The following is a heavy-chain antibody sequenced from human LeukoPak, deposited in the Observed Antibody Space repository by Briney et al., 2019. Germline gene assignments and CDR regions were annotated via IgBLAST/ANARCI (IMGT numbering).Heavy chain of an antibody. J-gene: IGHJ6*02. V-gene: IGHV4-4*07. CDR2: IYTSGST. Sequence: SETLSLTCTVSGGSISSYYWSWIRQPAGKGLEWIGRIYTSGSTNYNPSLKSRVTMSVDTSKNQFSLKLSSVTAADTAVYYCARGIPYCGGDCYPRYYYYYGMDVWGQGTTVTVSS. CDR3: ARGIPYCGGDCYPRYYYYYGMDV. D-gene: IGHD2-21*02. CDR1: GGSISSYY.